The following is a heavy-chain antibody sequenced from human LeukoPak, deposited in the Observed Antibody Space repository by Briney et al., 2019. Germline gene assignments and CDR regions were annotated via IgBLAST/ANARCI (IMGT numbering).Heavy chain of an antibody. D-gene: IGHD7-27*01. CDR3: ARGGANWGWQYFDY. CDR2: IYYSGST. V-gene: IGHV4-59*11. J-gene: IGHJ4*02. CDR1: GGSISSQF. Sequence: NTSETLSLTCTVSGGSISSQFWSWIRQPPGKGLEWIGYIYYSGSTNYNPSLESRVSISADTSRNQFSLKLSSVTAEDTAVYYCARGGANWGWQYFDYWGQGTLVTASS.